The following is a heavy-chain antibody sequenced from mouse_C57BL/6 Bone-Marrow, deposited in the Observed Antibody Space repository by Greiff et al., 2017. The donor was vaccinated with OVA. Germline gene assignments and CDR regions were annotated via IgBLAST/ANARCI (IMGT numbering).Heavy chain of an antibody. D-gene: IGHD1-1*01. CDR3: TRAYYYGSNQFAY. CDR1: GFTFSSYA. J-gene: IGHJ3*01. V-gene: IGHV5-9-1*02. Sequence: EVKLVESGEGLVKPGGSLKLSCAASGFTFSSYAMSWVRQTPEKRLEWVAYISRGGDYIYYADTVKGRVTISRDNARNTLYLQMSSLKSEDTAMYYCTRAYYYGSNQFAYWGQGTLVTVSA. CDR2: ISRGGDYI.